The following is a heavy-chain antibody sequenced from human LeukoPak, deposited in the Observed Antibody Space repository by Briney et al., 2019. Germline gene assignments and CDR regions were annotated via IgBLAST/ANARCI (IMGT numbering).Heavy chain of an antibody. CDR1: GGTFSSYA. V-gene: IGHV1-69*05. J-gene: IGHJ4*02. Sequence: SVKVSCKASGGTFSSYAISWVRQAPGQGLEWMGGIIPIFGTANYAQKFQGRVTITTDESTSTAYMELSSLRSEDTAVYYCARSGGREDYFDYWGQGTLSPSPQ. D-gene: IGHD1-14*01. CDR2: IIPIFGTA. CDR3: ARSGGREDYFDY.